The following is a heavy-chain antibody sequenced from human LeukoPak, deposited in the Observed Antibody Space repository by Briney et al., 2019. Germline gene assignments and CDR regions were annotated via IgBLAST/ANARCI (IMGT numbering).Heavy chain of an antibody. J-gene: IGHJ4*02. D-gene: IGHD4-11*01. CDR1: GGSISSGDYY. V-gene: IGHV4-30-4*08. CDR3: ARDYRTGYSIYFDY. Sequence: PSQTLSLTCTVSGGSISSGDYYWSWIRQPPGKGLEWIGYIYYSGSTYYNPSLKSRVTISVDTSKNQFSLKLSSVTAADTAVYYCARDYRTGYSIYFDYWGQGTLVTVSS. CDR2: IYYSGST.